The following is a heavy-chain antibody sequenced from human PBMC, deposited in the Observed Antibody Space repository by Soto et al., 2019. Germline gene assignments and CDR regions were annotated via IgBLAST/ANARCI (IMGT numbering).Heavy chain of an antibody. J-gene: IGHJ4*02. Sequence: SGPTLVNPTETLTLTCTVSGFSLSNARMGVSWIRQPPGKALEWLAHIFSNDEKSYSTSLKSRLTITKDTSKNQVVLTMTNMDPVDTATYYCVHTGYSYDPFGYWGRGTLVTVSS. CDR2: IFSNDEK. D-gene: IGHD5-18*01. CDR1: GFSLSNARMG. CDR3: VHTGYSYDPFGY. V-gene: IGHV2-26*01.